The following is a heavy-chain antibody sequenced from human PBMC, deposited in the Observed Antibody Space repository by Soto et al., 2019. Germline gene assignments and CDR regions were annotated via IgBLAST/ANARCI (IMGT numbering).Heavy chain of an antibody. CDR1: GYTFTSYY. D-gene: IGHD6-19*01. V-gene: IGHV1-46*01. Sequence: QVQLVQSGAEVKKPGASVKVSCKASGYTFTSYYMYWVRQAPGQGLECMGIINPSSGTTNYPQKFAGRVITTRAPFPGPVYLDPSRPSTEVTAVYFCPVGFRIATYSSVWDLRAFASWGQGAMVTVS. J-gene: IGHJ3*02. CDR2: INPSSGTT. CDR3: PVGFRIATYSSVWDLRAFAS.